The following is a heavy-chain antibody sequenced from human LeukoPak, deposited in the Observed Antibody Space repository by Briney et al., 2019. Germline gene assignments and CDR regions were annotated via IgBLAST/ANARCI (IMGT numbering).Heavy chain of an antibody. J-gene: IGHJ4*02. CDR2: INPSGGST. D-gene: IGHD4-17*01. CDR1: GYTFTSYY. Sequence: PGASVKVSCKASGYTFTSYYMHWVRQAPGQGLEWMGIINPSGGSTSYAQKFQGRVTMTRDTSTSTVYMELSSLRSEDTAVYYCARAPYGDYVPSTFDYWGQGTLVTVSS. V-gene: IGHV1-46*01. CDR3: ARAPYGDYVPSTFDY.